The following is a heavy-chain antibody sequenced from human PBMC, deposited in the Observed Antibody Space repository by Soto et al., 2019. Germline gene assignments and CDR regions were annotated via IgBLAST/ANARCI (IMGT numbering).Heavy chain of an antibody. V-gene: IGHV1-69*01. CDR1: GDTFKNCV. J-gene: IGHJ6*02. Sequence: QVQVVQSGVEVRRPGSSVKVSCKASGDTFKNCVISWVRQAPGQGLEWMGGIIPLFGTTDFAQRFQGSLTMTTDESTTTAYMDLSTLRSEDTATYYCAAELGFGKLSVVWGQGTTVIVSS. CDR2: IIPLFGTT. CDR3: AAELGFGKLSVV. D-gene: IGHD3-10*01.